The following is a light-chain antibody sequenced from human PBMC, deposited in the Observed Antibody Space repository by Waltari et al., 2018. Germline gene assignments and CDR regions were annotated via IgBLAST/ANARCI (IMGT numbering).Light chain of an antibody. CDR2: NDN. Sequence: ELTQPPSVSVSPGQTARITCSGAALPKRYAHWYQQKPGRAPVLLLFNDNERPPAIPERFSGSSSGTTVTLTISGVQAEDEADYYCQSTDSTVSYPVVFGGGTKLTVL. CDR3: QSTDSTVSYPVV. J-gene: IGLJ2*01. CDR1: ALPKRY. V-gene: IGLV3-25*03.